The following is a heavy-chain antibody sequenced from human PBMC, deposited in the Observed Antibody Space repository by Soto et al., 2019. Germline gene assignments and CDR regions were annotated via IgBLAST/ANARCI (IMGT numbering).Heavy chain of an antibody. CDR2: IVPIFDTT. CDR3: ATQSLGSGSQGDV. V-gene: IGHV1-69*01. CDR1: GGTFNDYS. Sequence: QVQLVQSGAEVKKPGSSVKVFCKASGGTFNDYSFSWVRQAPGQGLEWMGGIVPIFDTTTYAPEFQGRVSMTADESTSTAYMELSSLRSDDTAVYYCATQSLGSGSQGDVWGQGTTVTVSS. D-gene: IGHD3-3*01. J-gene: IGHJ6*02.